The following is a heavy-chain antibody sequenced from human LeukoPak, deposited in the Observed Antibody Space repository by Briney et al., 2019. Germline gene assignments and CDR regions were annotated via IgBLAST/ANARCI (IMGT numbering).Heavy chain of an antibody. CDR1: GFTFRTFG. CDR2: IWYDGINK. D-gene: IGHD3-22*01. Sequence: PGRSLRLSCAASGFTFRTFGMHWVRQAPGKGLEWVAIIWYDGINKYCADSVKGRFTISRDNSKNTLYLQMNSLRAEDTAVYYCARDYYDSSGQLHAGAHAFDIWGRGTMVTVSS. CDR3: ARDYYDSSGQLHAGAHAFDI. J-gene: IGHJ3*02. V-gene: IGHV3-33*01.